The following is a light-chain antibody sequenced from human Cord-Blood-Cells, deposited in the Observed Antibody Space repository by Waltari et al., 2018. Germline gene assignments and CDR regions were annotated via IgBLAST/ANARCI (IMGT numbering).Light chain of an antibody. CDR2: DVS. V-gene: IGLV2-11*01. Sequence: QSALTQPRPVSGSPGQSVTLSCTGTRSDVGGYNHVSWYQQHTGKAPKLMIDDVSKRPSGVPDRFSGSKSGNTASLTISGLQAEDEADYYCCSYAGSYTHWVFGGGTKLTVL. J-gene: IGLJ3*02. CDR1: RSDVGGYNH. CDR3: CSYAGSYTHWV.